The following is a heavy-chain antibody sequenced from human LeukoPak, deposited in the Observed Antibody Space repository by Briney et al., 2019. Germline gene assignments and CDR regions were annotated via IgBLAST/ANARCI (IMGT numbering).Heavy chain of an antibody. CDR2: ISYDESNK. V-gene: IGHV3-30*18. CDR1: GFTFSSYD. J-gene: IGHJ4*02. Sequence: GGSLRLSCAASGFTFSSYDMHWVRQAPGKGLEWVAIISYDESNKYYADSVKGRFTISRDNSKNTLYLQMNSLRAEDTAVYYCAKRPAGGDYYFDYWGQGTLVTVSS. D-gene: IGHD3-16*01. CDR3: AKRPAGGDYYFDY.